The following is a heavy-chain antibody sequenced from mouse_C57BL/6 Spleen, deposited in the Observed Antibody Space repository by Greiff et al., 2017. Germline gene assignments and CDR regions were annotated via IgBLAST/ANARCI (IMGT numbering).Heavy chain of an antibody. J-gene: IGHJ1*03. CDR3: ARPYYYGSSYGYFDV. CDR2: ISSGSSTI. CDR1: GFTFSDYG. Sequence: EVQLVESGGGLVKPGGSLKLSCAASGFTFSDYGMHWVRQAPEKGLEWVAYISSGSSTIYYADTVKGRFTISRDNAKNTRFLQMTSLRSEDTAMYYCARPYYYGSSYGYFDVWGTGTTVTVSS. D-gene: IGHD1-1*01. V-gene: IGHV5-17*01.